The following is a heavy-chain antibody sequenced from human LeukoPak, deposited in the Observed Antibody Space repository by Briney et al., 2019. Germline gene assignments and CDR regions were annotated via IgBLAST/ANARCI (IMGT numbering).Heavy chain of an antibody. D-gene: IGHD1-26*01. V-gene: IGHV1-18*01. CDR3: ARDTEWEKNPDYFDA. CDR2: ISAKNGKT. CDR1: GYAFTNYG. Sequence: ASVKVSCKASGYAFTNYGIRWARQARGQGLEWVGWISAKNGKTNYAQKVQGRVTMTTDTSTTTAYMELRSLRSDDTAVDYCARDTEWEKNPDYFDAWGQGTLVTVSS. J-gene: IGHJ4*02.